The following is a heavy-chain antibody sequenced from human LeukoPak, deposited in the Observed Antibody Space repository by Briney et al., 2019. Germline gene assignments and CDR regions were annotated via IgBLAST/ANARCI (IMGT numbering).Heavy chain of an antibody. D-gene: IGHD1-26*01. CDR2: IYYSGST. V-gene: IGHV4-59*01. J-gene: IGHJ4*02. CDR1: GGSISSYY. Sequence: KPSENLSLNCTVSGGSISSYYWSWIRQPPGKGLEWIGYIYYSGSTNYNPSLKSRVTISVDTSKNQFSLKLSSVTAADTAVYYCARGGKWELTYFDYWGQGTLVTVSS. CDR3: ARGGKWELTYFDY.